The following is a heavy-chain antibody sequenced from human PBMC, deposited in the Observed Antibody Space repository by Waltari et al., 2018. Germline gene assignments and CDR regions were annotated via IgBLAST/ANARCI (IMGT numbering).Heavy chain of an antibody. J-gene: IGHJ4*02. CDR1: GYTFTSYA. CDR3: ARDQGGIKQQLPHPLDY. V-gene: IGHV7-4-1*02. D-gene: IGHD6-13*01. CDR2: INTNTGNP. Sequence: QVQLVQSGSELKKPGASVKVSCKASGYTFTSYAMNWLRQAPGQGLEWMGWINTNTGNPTYAQGFTGRFVFSLDTSVSTAYLQISSLKAEDTAVYYCARDQGGIKQQLPHPLDYWGQGTLVTVSS.